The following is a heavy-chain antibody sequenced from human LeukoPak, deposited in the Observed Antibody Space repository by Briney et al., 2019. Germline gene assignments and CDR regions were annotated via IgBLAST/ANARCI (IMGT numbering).Heavy chain of an antibody. CDR1: GGSIYSYY. V-gene: IGHV4-34*01. CDR2: INHSGST. CDR3: ATYGDYGSDY. Sequence: SETLSLTCTVSGGSIYSYYWRWIRQPPGKGLEWIGEINHSGSTNYNPSLKSRVTISVDTSKNQFSLKLSSVTAADTAVYYCATYGDYGSDYWGQGTLVTVSS. J-gene: IGHJ4*02. D-gene: IGHD4-17*01.